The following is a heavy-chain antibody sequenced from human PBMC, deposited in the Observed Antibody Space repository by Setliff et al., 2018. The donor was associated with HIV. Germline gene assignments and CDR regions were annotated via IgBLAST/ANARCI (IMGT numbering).Heavy chain of an antibody. Sequence: GASVKVSCKASGYTFTSYAMHWVRQAPGQRLEWMGWINAGNGNTKYSQKFQGRVTITRDTSASTAYMELSSLRSEDTAVYYCARVSRSGWFFDWWGQGSLVTVSS. CDR3: ARVSRSGWFFDW. CDR2: INAGNGNT. CDR1: GYTFTSYA. J-gene: IGHJ4*02. D-gene: IGHD6-19*01. V-gene: IGHV1-3*01.